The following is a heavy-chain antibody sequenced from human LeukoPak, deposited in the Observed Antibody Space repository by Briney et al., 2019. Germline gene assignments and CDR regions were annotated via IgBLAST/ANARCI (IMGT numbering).Heavy chain of an antibody. CDR2: ISSSGST. J-gene: IGHJ4*02. CDR3: ARDREHIVLLPGAKRKTWYFDY. CDR1: GDSISSGDYY. Sequence: SQTLSLTCTVSGDSISSGDYYWSWIRQPAGKGLEWIGRISSSGSTNYNPSLKSPATISVDTSKNQFSLKLSSVTAADTAVYYCARDREHIVLLPGAKRKTWYFDYWGQGTLVTVSS. D-gene: IGHD2-2*01. V-gene: IGHV4-61*02.